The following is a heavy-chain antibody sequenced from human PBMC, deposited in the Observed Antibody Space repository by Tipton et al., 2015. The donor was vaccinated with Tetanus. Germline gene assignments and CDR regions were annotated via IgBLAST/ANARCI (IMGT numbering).Heavy chain of an antibody. V-gene: IGHV4-31*03. CDR1: GGSLSSGGYY. J-gene: IGHJ4*02. CDR3: ARDQARGARGWNYFDS. CDR2: IYFSGST. D-gene: IGHD6-6*01. Sequence: TLSLTCTVSGGSLSSGGYYWTWVRQNPGKGLEWIGDIYFSGSTYYNPSLKSRVTISVDTSKNQFSLRLNSVTAADTAVYYCARDQARGARGWNYFDSWGQGTLVTVSS.